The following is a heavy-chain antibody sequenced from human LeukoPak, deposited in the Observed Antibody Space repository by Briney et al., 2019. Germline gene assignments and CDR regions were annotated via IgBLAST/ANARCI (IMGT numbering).Heavy chain of an antibody. J-gene: IGHJ4*02. Sequence: EASVKVSCKASGYTFTSYGISWVRQAPGQGLEWMGWISAYNGNTNYAQKLQGRVTMTTDTSTSTAYIELRSLRSDDTAVYYCARAAVAGPTVFDYWGQGTLVTVSS. CDR3: ARAAVAGPTVFDY. CDR2: ISAYNGNT. CDR1: GYTFTSYG. V-gene: IGHV1-18*01. D-gene: IGHD6-19*01.